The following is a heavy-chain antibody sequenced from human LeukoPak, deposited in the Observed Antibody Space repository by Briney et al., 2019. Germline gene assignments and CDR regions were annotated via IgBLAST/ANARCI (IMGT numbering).Heavy chain of an antibody. CDR3: ARGLLWFGELSPFDY. J-gene: IGHJ4*02. V-gene: IGHV3-74*01. CDR1: GFTFSSYW. CDR2: INSDGSST. Sequence: GGSLRLSCAASGFTFSSYWMHWVRQAPGKVLVWVSRINSDGSSTSYADSVKGRFTISRDNAKNSLYLQMNSLRAEDTAVYYCARGLLWFGELSPFDYWGQGTLVTVSS. D-gene: IGHD3-10*01.